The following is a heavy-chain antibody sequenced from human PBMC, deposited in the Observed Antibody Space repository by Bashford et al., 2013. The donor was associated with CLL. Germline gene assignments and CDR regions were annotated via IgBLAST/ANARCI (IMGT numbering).Heavy chain of an antibody. Sequence: SVKVSCKASGGTFSNYAISWVRQAPGQGLEWMGWITPVFGTTNYAQKFQGRVTITADESTSTAYMELSSLRSEDTAVYYCARDGGTSSSPARNYYYGMDVWGQGTTVTVSS. J-gene: IGHJ6*02. CDR1: GGTFSNYA. CDR3: ARDGGTSSSPARNYYYGMDV. D-gene: IGHD6-13*01. V-gene: IGHV1-69*13. CDR2: ITPVFGTT.